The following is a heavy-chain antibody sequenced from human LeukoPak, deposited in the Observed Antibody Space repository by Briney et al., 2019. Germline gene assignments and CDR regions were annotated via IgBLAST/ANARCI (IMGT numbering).Heavy chain of an antibody. CDR3: ARASFGSSSSGVGIDY. CDR2: ICAYNGNT. J-gene: IGHJ4*02. CDR1: GYTFTSYG. D-gene: IGHD6-6*01. V-gene: IGHV1-18*01. Sequence: ASVKVSCKASGYTFTSYGISWVRQAPGQGLEWMGWICAYNGNTNYAQKLQGRVTMTTDTSTSTAYMELRSLRSDDTAVYYCARASFGSSSSGVGIDYWGQGTLVTVSS.